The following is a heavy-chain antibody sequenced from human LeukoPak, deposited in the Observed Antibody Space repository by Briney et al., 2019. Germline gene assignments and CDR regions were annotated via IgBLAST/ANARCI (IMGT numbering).Heavy chain of an antibody. CDR2: IISRGRTR. J-gene: IGHJ6*04. V-gene: IGHV3-48*03. CDR1: GFTFSGYR. Sequence: QPGGSLRLSCAASGFTFSGYRMNWVRQAQGKGRNRVSYIISRGRTRNYPDSVKGRFTISRDIGKNSLYLQMNSLRAEATAVCYCARKDYGGYAYYYYGLDVWGKGTTVTVSS. CDR3: ARKDYGGYAYYYYGLDV. D-gene: IGHD5-12*01.